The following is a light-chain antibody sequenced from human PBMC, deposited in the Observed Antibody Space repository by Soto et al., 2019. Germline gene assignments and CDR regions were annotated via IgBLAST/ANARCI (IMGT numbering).Light chain of an antibody. J-gene: IGLJ2*01. Sequence: QSVLTQPASVSGSPGQSITISCTGTDNDIGSYLYVSWFQQHPGKAPKVVIFEVNNRPAGISDRFSGSKSGNTASLTISGLQPEDGGNYFCLSFTTFGTVIFGGGTKVPVL. CDR1: DNDIGSYLY. CDR3: LSFTTFGTVI. V-gene: IGLV2-14*01. CDR2: EVN.